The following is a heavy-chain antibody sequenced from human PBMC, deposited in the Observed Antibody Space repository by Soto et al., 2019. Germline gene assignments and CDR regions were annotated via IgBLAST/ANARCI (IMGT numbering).Heavy chain of an antibody. CDR3: AVTPDYGDYFDY. J-gene: IGHJ4*02. CDR2: INHSGST. D-gene: IGHD4-17*01. V-gene: IGHV4-34*01. CDR1: GGSFSGYY. Sequence: SETLSLTCAVYGGSFSGYYWSWIRQPPGKGLEWIGEINHSGSTNYNPSLKSRVTISVDTSKNQFSLKLSSVTAADTAVYYCAVTPDYGDYFDYWGQGTLVTVSS.